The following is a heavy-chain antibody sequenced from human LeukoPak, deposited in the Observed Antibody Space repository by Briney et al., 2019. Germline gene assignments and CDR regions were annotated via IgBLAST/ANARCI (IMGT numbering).Heavy chain of an antibody. Sequence: GGSLRLSCAASGFTFSSYGMHWVRQAPGKGLEWVAFIRYDGSNKYYADSVKGRFTISRDNSKNTLYLQMNSLRPEDTAVYYCARGLAYYYDSSAYFLDYWGQGTLVTVSS. CDR2: IRYDGSNK. CDR1: GFTFSSYG. D-gene: IGHD3-22*01. CDR3: ARGLAYYYDSSAYFLDY. V-gene: IGHV3-30*02. J-gene: IGHJ4*02.